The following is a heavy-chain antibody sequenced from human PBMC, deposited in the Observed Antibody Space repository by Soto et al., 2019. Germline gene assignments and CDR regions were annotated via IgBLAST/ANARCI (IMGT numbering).Heavy chain of an antibody. Sequence: QEQLVQSGAEVKKPGASVKVSCKTSGYTFTDYDINWVRQATGQGLEWIGWMNPNSGETGYAQKFPGRVTMTRSASLSTAYLELSSLRSEDPAVYYCARVAVAARPRWYNWFDPWGQGTLVTVSS. CDR1: GYTFTDYD. D-gene: IGHD2-15*01. V-gene: IGHV1-8*01. CDR2: MNPNSGET. J-gene: IGHJ5*02. CDR3: ARVAVAARPRWYNWFDP.